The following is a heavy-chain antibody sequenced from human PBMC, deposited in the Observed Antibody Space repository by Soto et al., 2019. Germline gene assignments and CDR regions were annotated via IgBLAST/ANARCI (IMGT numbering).Heavy chain of an antibody. CDR3: ARDDVAVAGMDY. CDR1: GFTVSSNY. J-gene: IGHJ4*02. Sequence: GGSLRLSCAVSGFTVSSNYMTWVRQAPGRGLEWVSVIYGVGNTFYADSVKGRFTISSDNSKNTLYLQMNSLRGEDTGLYYSARDDVAVAGMDYWGQGTLVTVSS. D-gene: IGHD6-19*01. CDR2: IYGVGNT. V-gene: IGHV3-66*01.